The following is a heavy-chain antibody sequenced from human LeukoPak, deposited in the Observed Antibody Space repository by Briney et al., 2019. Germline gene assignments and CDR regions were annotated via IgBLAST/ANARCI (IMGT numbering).Heavy chain of an antibody. CDR1: GGSISSSSYY. J-gene: IGHJ5*01. Sequence: SETLSLTCTVSGGSISSSSYYWAWIRQPPGRGLEWIGNIYYSGSTYYNPSLKSRVTISVHTSENQFSLKLSSVTAADTAVYYCARLPYSSGWYSWFDSWGQGTLVTVYS. V-gene: IGHV4-39*01. D-gene: IGHD6-19*01. CDR2: IYYSGST. CDR3: ARLPYSSGWYSWFDS.